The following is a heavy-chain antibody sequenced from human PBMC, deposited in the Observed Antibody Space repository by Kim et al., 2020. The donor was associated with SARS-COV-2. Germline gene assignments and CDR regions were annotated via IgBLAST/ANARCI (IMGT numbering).Heavy chain of an antibody. V-gene: IGHV1-2*02. Sequence: ASVKVSCKASGYTFTGYYMHWVRQAPGQGLEWMGWINPNSGGTNYAQNFQGRVTMTRDTSISTAYMELSRLRSDDTAVYYCAREKIAVAGTDFDYWGQGTLVTVSS. CDR1: GYTFTGYY. D-gene: IGHD6-19*01. CDR3: AREKIAVAGTDFDY. J-gene: IGHJ4*02. CDR2: INPNSGGT.